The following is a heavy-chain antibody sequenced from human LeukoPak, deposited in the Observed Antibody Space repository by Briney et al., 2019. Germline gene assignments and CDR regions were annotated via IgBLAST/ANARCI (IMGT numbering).Heavy chain of an antibody. CDR3: KREFHTDSGTNNFDT. J-gene: IGHJ4*02. Sequence: SETLSLTYTLSGGSMNCGLYYLSWIRQHPGKGLEWFRYLYYNVTTYYTPYLKSRVHISVDTSKYHLSLKLSSLPARDTAVDCYKREFHTDSGTNNFDTCGQETLGTLS. V-gene: IGHV4-31*03. CDR1: GGSMNCGLYY. CDR2: LYYNVTT. D-gene: IGHD1-1*01.